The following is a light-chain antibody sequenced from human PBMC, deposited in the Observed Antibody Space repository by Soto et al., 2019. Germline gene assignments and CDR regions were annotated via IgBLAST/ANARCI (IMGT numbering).Light chain of an antibody. CDR1: QSVSNY. V-gene: IGKV3-11*01. CDR2: DAS. J-gene: IGKJ4*01. Sequence: EIVLTQSPGTLSLSPGERATLSCRASQSVSNYLAWYQQKPGQAPRLLIYDASNRATGIPARFSGSGSGTDFTLTISSLDPEDFAVYYCQHRSNWPRFGGGTKVEIK. CDR3: QHRSNWPR.